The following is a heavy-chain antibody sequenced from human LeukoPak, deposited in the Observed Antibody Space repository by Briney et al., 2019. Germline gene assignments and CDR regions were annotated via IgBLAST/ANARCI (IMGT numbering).Heavy chain of an antibody. CDR1: GFTFSSCA. CDR2: ISGDGGST. D-gene: IGHD6-13*01. Sequence: GGSLRLSCAASGFTFSSCAMNWVRQAPGKGLEWVSAISGDGGSTNYADSVQGRFTISRDNSMNTLFLQMNSLRAEDTAVYYCAKGGYSSSWYAFHYWGQGTLVTVSS. CDR3: AKGGYSSSWYAFHY. J-gene: IGHJ4*02. V-gene: IGHV3-23*01.